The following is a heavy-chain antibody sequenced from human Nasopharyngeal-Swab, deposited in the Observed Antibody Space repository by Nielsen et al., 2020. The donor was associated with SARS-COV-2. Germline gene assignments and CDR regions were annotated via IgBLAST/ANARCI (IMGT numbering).Heavy chain of an antibody. CDR3: ARNILTGYYSSDAFDI. D-gene: IGHD3-9*01. CDR2: IKQDGSEK. V-gene: IGHV3-7*01. J-gene: IGHJ3*02. Sequence: WIRQPPGKGLEWMANIKQDGSEKYYVDSVKGRFTISRDNAKNSLYLQMNSLRAEDTAVYYCARNILTGYYSSDAFDIWGQGTMVTVSS.